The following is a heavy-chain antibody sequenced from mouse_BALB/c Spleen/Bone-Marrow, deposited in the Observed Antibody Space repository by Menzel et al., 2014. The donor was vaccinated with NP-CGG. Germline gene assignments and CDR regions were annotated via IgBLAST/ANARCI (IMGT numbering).Heavy chain of an antibody. V-gene: IGHV8-11*01. J-gene: IGHJ4*01. Sequence: QVTLKVCGHGILQPSKTLSLTCSFSGFSLSTYGIGVGWIRQPSGKGLEWLANIWWSDNKYYNTALEGRLTISKDTSNTHPFLKIARGDASYTATYYCVRGEYALAMDYWVQGTSVTVSS. CDR3: VRGEYALAMDY. D-gene: IGHD5-1*01. CDR1: GFSLSTYGIG. CDR2: IWWSDNK.